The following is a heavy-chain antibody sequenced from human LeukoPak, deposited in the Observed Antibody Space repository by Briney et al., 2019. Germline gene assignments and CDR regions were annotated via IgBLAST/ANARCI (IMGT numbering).Heavy chain of an antibody. CDR3: ARVRYGDYFDY. CDR1: GFTFSGYW. V-gene: IGHV3-7*05. CDR2: IKQDGGEK. D-gene: IGHD4-17*01. J-gene: IGHJ4*02. Sequence: RGSLRLSCAASGFTFSGYWMSWVRQAPGKGLEWVANIKQDGGEKYYVDSVKGRFTISRDNAENSLYLQMNSLRAEDTAVYYCARVRYGDYFDYWGQGTLVTVSP.